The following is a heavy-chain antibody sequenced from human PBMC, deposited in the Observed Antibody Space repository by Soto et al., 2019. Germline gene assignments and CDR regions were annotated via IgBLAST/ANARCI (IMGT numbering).Heavy chain of an antibody. CDR2: INPSGDST. Sequence: GASVKVSCKASGYTFTSYYMHWVRQAPGQGLEWMGIINPSGDSTSYAQKFQGGVTMTRDTSTSTVYMELSSLRSEDTAVYYCARNPHDSSGYTQGMDVWGQGTTVTVSS. D-gene: IGHD3-22*01. V-gene: IGHV1-46*01. CDR3: ARNPHDSSGYTQGMDV. CDR1: GYTFTSYY. J-gene: IGHJ6*02.